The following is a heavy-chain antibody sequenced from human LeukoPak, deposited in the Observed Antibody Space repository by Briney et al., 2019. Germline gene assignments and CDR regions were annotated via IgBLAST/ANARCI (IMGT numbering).Heavy chain of an antibody. CDR3: ARDLGFSSGWYIGY. CDR2: LNGDGSTT. V-gene: IGHV3-74*01. Sequence: GGSLRLSCAASGFTFSSYWMHWVRQVPGKGLVWVSRLNGDGSTTNYADSVKGRFIISRDNAKNKLYLQMNSLRAEDAAVYYCARDLGFSSGWYIGYWGQGTLVTVSS. D-gene: IGHD6-19*01. J-gene: IGHJ4*02. CDR1: GFTFSSYW.